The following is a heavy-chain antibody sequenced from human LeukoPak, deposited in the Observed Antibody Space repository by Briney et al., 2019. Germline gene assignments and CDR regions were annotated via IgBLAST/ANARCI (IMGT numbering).Heavy chain of an antibody. CDR3: ARESGTTVTTFDY. V-gene: IGHV1-69*13. Sequence: GASVKVSCKASGGTFSSYAISWVQQAPGQGLEWMGGIIPIFGTANYAQKFQGRVTITADESTSTAYMELSSLRSEDTAVYYCARESGTTVTTFDYWGQGTLVTVSS. J-gene: IGHJ4*02. D-gene: IGHD4-17*01. CDR1: GGTFSSYA. CDR2: IIPIFGTA.